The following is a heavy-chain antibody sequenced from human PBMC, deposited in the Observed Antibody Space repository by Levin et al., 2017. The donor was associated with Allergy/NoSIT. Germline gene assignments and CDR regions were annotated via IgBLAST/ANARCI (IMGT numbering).Heavy chain of an antibody. V-gene: IGHV4-4*02. CDR3: ARLIQYRQYYYYYYMDV. CDR2: IYHSGST. CDR1: GGSISSSNW. J-gene: IGHJ6*03. Sequence: SETLSLTCAVSGGSISSSNWWSWVRQPPGKGLEWIGEIYHSGSTNYNPSLKSRVTISVDKSKNQFSLKLSSVTAADTAVYYCARLIQYRQYYYYYYMDVWGKGTTVTVSS. D-gene: IGHD2-2*01.